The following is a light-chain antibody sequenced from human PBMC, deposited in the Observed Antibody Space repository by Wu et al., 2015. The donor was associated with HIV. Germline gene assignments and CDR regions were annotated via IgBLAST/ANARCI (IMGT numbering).Light chain of an antibody. J-gene: IGKJ2*01. CDR2: GAS. V-gene: IGKV3-20*01. Sequence: EIVLTQSPATLSLSPGERATLSCRASQSVSSNFLAWYQHRPGQAPRLLIYGASNRATGIPDRLSGSGSGADFTLTISRLEPEDSAVYYCQQYATSPHTFGQGTKLEIK. CDR3: QQYATSPHT. CDR1: QSVSSNF.